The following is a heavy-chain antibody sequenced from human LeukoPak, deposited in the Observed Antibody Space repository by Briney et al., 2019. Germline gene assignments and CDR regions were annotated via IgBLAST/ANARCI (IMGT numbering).Heavy chain of an antibody. CDR1: RFIFSSYA. CDR3: ARDRNQLSYMDG. CDR2: ISYDGSNK. Sequence: GGSLRLSCAVSRFIFSSYAMHWDRQAPGRGLEWVAFISYDGSNKYYADSVKGRFTISRDNSKNTLYLQMNSLRAEDTAVYYCARDRNQLSYMDGWGKGTTVTVSS. J-gene: IGHJ6*03. D-gene: IGHD1-14*01. V-gene: IGHV3-30*04.